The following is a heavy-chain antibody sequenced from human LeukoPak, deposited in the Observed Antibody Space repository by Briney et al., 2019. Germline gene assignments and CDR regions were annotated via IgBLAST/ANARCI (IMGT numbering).Heavy chain of an antibody. V-gene: IGHV3-30-3*01. J-gene: IGHJ3*02. CDR1: GFTFSSYA. CDR2: ISYDGSNK. CDR3: VRDPRSVYGDYPVIGAFDI. Sequence: GGSLRLSCAASGFTFSSYAMHWVRQAPGKGLEWVAVISYDGSNKYYADSVKGRFTISRDNSKNTLYLQMNSLRAEDTAVYYCVRDPRSVYGDYPVIGAFDIWGQGTMVTVSS. D-gene: IGHD4-17*01.